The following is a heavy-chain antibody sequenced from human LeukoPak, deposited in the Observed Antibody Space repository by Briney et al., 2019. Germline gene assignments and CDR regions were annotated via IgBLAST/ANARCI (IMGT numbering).Heavy chain of an antibody. CDR1: GFTFSSYA. CDR2: ISGSGGST. J-gene: IGHJ4*02. CDR3: AKQGCSSTSCLLTGFDY. Sequence: GGSLRLSCAASGFTFSSYAMSWVRQAPGKGLEWVSAISGSGGSTYYADSVKGRFTISRDNSKNTLYLQMNSLRAEDTAVYYCAKQGCSSTSCLLTGFDYWGQGTLVTVSS. D-gene: IGHD2-2*01. V-gene: IGHV3-23*01.